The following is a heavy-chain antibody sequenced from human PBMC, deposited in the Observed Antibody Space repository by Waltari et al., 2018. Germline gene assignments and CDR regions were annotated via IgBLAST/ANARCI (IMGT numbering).Heavy chain of an antibody. CDR3: ARAMELVLAFDI. D-gene: IGHD1-1*01. J-gene: IGHJ3*02. V-gene: IGHV1-69*01. CDR2: IMRILGTA. Sequence: QVQLVQSGAEVKKPGSSVKVSCKASGGTFSSYAISWVRQAPGQGLEWMGGIMRILGTANEAQNVQGRVTITADESTRTADMELSSLRSEDTAVYYCARAMELVLAFDIWGQGTMVTVSS. CDR1: GGTFSSYA.